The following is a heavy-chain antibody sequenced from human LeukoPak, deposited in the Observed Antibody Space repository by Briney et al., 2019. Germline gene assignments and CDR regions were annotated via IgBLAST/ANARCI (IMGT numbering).Heavy chain of an antibody. V-gene: IGHV3-30*01. J-gene: IGHJ4*02. CDR3: ARDSTYYYDSGSSRPHYFDN. CDR2: ISSGGTYE. CDR1: GFTFSNYA. D-gene: IGHD3-10*01. Sequence: GGSLRLSWAASGFTFSNYAMHWVRQAPGKGLEWVSLISSGGTYEYYADSVKGRFTISRDNSKNTLYLQLNSLRAEDTAVYYCARDSTYYYDSGSSRPHYFDNWGQGTLVTVSS.